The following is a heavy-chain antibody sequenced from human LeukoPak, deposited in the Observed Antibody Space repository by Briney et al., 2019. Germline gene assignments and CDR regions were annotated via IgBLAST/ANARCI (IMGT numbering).Heavy chain of an antibody. CDR1: GGTFNSYA. J-gene: IGHJ4*02. CDR2: IIPMLGIT. D-gene: IGHD3-10*01. CDR3: ARDGATMVRGVFEY. Sequence: ASVKVSCKASGGTFNSYAVSWVRQAPGQGLEWMGRIIPMLGITNYAQKLQGRVTITADKSSSTAYMELSSLTSEDTAVYYYARDGATMVRGVFEYWGQGTLVTVSS. V-gene: IGHV1-69*04.